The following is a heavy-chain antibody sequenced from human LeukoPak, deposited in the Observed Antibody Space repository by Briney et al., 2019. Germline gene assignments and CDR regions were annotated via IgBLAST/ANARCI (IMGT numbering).Heavy chain of an antibody. V-gene: IGHV4-61*02. CDR1: GGSISSGSYY. CDR2: IYTSGST. CDR3: ARGAWGVPAATY. J-gene: IGHJ4*02. D-gene: IGHD2-2*01. Sequence: SQTLSLTCTVSGGSISSGSYYWSWIRQPAGKGLEWIGRIYTSGSTNYNPSLKSRVTISVDTSKNQFSLKLSSVTAADTAVYYCARGAWGVPAATYWGQGTLVTVSS.